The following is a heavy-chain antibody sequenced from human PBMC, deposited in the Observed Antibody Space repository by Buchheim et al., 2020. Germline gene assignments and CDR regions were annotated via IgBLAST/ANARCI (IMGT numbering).Heavy chain of an antibody. J-gene: IGHJ4*02. D-gene: IGHD2-15*01. Sequence: EVQLLESGGGLVQPGGSLRLSCAASGFTFGNYAMNWVRQAPGKGLEWVSAIRGTGGTTYYPDSVKGRFTISRDNSQNMLHLEMNSLRAEDTAVYYCAKGILGYCSGGACYWRPFDYWGQGTL. CDR1: GFTFGNYA. CDR3: AKGILGYCSGGACYWRPFDY. V-gene: IGHV3-23*01. CDR2: IRGTGGTT.